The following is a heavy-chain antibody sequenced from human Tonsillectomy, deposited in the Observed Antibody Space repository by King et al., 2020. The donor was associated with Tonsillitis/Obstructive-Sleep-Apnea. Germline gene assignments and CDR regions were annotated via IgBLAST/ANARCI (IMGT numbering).Heavy chain of an antibody. D-gene: IGHD1-26*01. J-gene: IGHJ3*01. Sequence: VQLVESGGGVVQPGRSLRLSCAASGFSFRSYAMHWVRQAPGKGLEWVGFTSFDGSDAYYADSVRGRFTISRDNSRKTLHLQMNSLRAEDTAVYYCATQGAGAQARQEGDFGGQGTRGT. CDR3: ATQGAGAQARQEGDF. V-gene: IGHV3-30*04. CDR1: GFSFRSYA. CDR2: TSFDGSDA.